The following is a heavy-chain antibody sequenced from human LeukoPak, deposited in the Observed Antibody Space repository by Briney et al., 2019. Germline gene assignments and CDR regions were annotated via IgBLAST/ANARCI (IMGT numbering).Heavy chain of an antibody. D-gene: IGHD3-16*01. Sequence: ASVKVSCKASGYTFTGYYIHWVRQAPGQGLEWMGWINPNSGGTNYAQKFQGRVTMTRDTSISTAYMELSRLSSGDTAVYYCARPDDYPYFDYWGQGTLITVSS. CDR3: ARPDDYPYFDY. CDR1: GYTFTGYY. V-gene: IGHV1-2*02. J-gene: IGHJ4*02. CDR2: INPNSGGT.